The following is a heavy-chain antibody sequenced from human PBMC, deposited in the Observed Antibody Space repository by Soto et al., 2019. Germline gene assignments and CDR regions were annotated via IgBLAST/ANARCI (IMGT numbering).Heavy chain of an antibody. CDR3: ARVSGDYSSSWYYFDY. CDR2: INPNSGGT. V-gene: IGHV1-2*04. J-gene: IGHJ4*02. CDR1: GYTFTGYY. D-gene: IGHD6-13*01. Sequence: ASVKVSCKASGYTFTGYYMHWVRQAPGQGLEWMGWINPNSGGTNYAQKFQGWVTMTRDTSISTAYMELSRLRSDDTAVYYCARVSGDYSSSWYYFDYWGQGTLVTVSS.